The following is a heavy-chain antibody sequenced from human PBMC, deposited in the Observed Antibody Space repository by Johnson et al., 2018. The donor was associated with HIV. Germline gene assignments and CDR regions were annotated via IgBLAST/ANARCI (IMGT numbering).Heavy chain of an antibody. CDR3: ARAGQLPEDAFDI. Sequence: VRLVETGGGLIQPGGSLRLSCAASGFTVSSNYMSWVRQAPGKGLEWVSVIYSGGSTYYADSVKGRFTISRDNSKNTLYLQTNSLRAEDTAVYYCARAGQLPEDAFDIWGQGTMVTVSS. CDR2: IYSGGST. CDR1: GFTVSSNY. J-gene: IGHJ3*02. D-gene: IGHD1-7*01. V-gene: IGHV3-53*02.